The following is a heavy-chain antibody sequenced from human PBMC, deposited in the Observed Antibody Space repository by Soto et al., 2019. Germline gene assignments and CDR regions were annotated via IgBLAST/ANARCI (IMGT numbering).Heavy chain of an antibody. D-gene: IGHD3-3*01. CDR3: AHSYDFWNGYYLGWFDP. CDR1: GFSLSTSGVG. J-gene: IGHJ5*02. CDR2: IYWDDDK. V-gene: IGHV2-5*02. Sequence: QITLKESGPTLVKPTQTLTLTCTFSGFSLSTSGVGVGWIRQPPGKALEWLALIYWDDDKRYSPSLKSRLTITKDTSKNQVVLTMTNMDPVDTATYYCAHSYDFWNGYYLGWFDPWGQGTLVTVSS.